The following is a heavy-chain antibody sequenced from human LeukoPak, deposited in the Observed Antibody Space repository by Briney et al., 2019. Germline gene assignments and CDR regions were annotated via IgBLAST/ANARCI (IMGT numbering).Heavy chain of an antibody. D-gene: IGHD6-19*01. CDR2: ISGGST. V-gene: IGHV3-38-3*01. J-gene: IGHJ2*01. CDR3: AKDIGRLGPGYFDL. Sequence: GGSLRLSCAASGFTVSSNEMSWVRQAPGKGLEWVSSISGGSTYYADSVKGRFTISRDNSKNTLYLQMNSLRAEDTAVYYCAKDIGRLGPGYFDLWGRGTLVTVSS. CDR1: GFTVSSNE.